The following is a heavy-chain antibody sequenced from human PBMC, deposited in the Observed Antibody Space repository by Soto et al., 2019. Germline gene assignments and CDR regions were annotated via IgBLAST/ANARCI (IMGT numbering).Heavy chain of an antibody. V-gene: IGHV3-74*01. CDR1: GFTFSSYW. CDR2: INSDGSST. CDR3: ARATNYCYGMDV. Sequence: PGGSLRLSCAASGFTFSSYWMHWVRQAPGKGLVWVSRINSDGSSTSYADSVKGRFTISRDNAKNTLYLQINSLRAEDTAVYYYARATNYCYGMDVGGKVMSVTVSS. J-gene: IGHJ6*04. D-gene: IGHD1-1*01.